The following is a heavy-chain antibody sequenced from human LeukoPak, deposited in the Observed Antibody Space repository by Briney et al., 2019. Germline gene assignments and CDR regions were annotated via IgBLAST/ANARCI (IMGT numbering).Heavy chain of an antibody. V-gene: IGHV4-39*01. CDR3: ARLGGYYDPPGY. J-gene: IGHJ4*02. CDR1: GGSISSSTYY. D-gene: IGHD3-22*01. Sequence: SETLSLTCTVSGGSISSSTYYWGWIRQPPGKGLEWIGTIHYSGSTYYNPSLKSRVTISVDTSKNQFSLKLNSLTAADTAVYYCARLGGYYDPPGYWGQGTLVIVSS. CDR2: IHYSGST.